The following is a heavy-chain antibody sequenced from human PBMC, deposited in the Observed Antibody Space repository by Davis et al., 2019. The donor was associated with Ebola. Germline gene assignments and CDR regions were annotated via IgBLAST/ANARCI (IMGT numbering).Heavy chain of an antibody. CDR1: GFTFSSYW. CDR3: ARLMVVTGLTRYYYYGMDV. CDR2: IKQDGNEK. D-gene: IGHD2-21*02. V-gene: IGHV3-7*01. J-gene: IGHJ6*02. Sequence: GESLKISCAASGFTFSSYWMSWVRQAPGKGLEWVANIKQDGNEKYYVDSVKGRFTISRDNAKNSLYLQMNSLRAEDTAVYYCARLMVVTGLTRYYYYGMDVWGQGTTVTVSS.